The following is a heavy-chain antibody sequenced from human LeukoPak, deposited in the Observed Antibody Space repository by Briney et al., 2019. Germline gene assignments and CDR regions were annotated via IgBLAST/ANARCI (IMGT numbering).Heavy chain of an antibody. Sequence: SETLSLTCAVYGGSFSGYYWSWIRQPPGKGLXXXXXXXXSGSTNYNPSLKSRVTISVDTSKNQFSLKLSSVTAADTAVYYCARFCGKYCSSTSSRYGMDVWGQGTTVTVSS. J-gene: IGHJ6*02. CDR2: XXXSGST. CDR1: GGSFSGYY. V-gene: IGHV4-34*01. D-gene: IGHD2-2*01. CDR3: ARFCGKYCSSTSSRYGMDV.